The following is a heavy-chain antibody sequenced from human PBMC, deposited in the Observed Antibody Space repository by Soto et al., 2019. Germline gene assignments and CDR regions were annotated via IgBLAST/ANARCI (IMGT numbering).Heavy chain of an antibody. D-gene: IGHD3-16*01. J-gene: IGHJ4*02. CDR1: GGSISDYQ. CDR3: ARMRGLGEISPYLDY. Sequence: QVQLQESGPGLVKPSENLSLTCSISGGSISDYQWNWIRQPPGKGLEWIGYIYYSGRTNYNPSLKRRLTISLDTSTRQFSLRLRSVTAADTAVYYCARMRGLGEISPYLDYWGQGALVTVSS. V-gene: IGHV4-59*01. CDR2: IYYSGRT.